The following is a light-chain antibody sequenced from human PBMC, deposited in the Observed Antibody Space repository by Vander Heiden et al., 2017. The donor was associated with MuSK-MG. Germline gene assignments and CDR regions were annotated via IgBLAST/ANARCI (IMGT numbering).Light chain of an antibody. J-gene: IGKJ1*01. CDR1: QNINNY. CDR3: QQRSLWPPGGR. CDR2: DAS. Sequence: EMVLTQSPVTLSLSTGERATLSCRASQNINNYLAWYQQKPGQAPRLLIFDASNRATGIPARFSGSGSGTDFILTISSLEPEDFAVYFCQQRSLWPPGGRFGQGTKVEIK. V-gene: IGKV3-11*01.